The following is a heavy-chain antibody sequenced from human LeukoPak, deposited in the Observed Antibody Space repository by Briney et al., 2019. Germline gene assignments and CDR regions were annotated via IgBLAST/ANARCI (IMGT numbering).Heavy chain of an antibody. CDR3: ARGGSLGFDY. Sequence: PSETLSLTCTVSGGSISSSSYYWGWIRQPPGKGLEWIGSIYYSGSTYYNPSLKSRVTIFVDTSKNQFSLKLSSVTAADTAVYYCARGGSLGFDYWGQGTLVTVSS. CDR2: IYYSGST. CDR1: GGSISSSSYY. V-gene: IGHV4-39*01. D-gene: IGHD1-26*01. J-gene: IGHJ4*02.